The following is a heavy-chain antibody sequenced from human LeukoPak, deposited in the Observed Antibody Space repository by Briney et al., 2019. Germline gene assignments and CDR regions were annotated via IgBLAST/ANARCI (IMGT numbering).Heavy chain of an antibody. J-gene: IGHJ4*02. Sequence: GGSLRLSCGASGFTFSSSALHWVRQGPGKGLEWVAYIAHHGNNKYYADSVKGRFTISRDNSKGSLYLQMNSLRADDTAVYYCAKDGSWSCTDWGQGTLVRVSS. V-gene: IGHV3-30*02. CDR2: IAHHGNNK. CDR3: AKDGSWSCTD. CDR1: GFTFSSSA. D-gene: IGHD2-8*02.